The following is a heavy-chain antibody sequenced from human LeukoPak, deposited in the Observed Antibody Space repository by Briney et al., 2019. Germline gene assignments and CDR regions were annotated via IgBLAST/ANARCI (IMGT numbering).Heavy chain of an antibody. J-gene: IGHJ5*02. CDR3: AGLAGTNDP. V-gene: IGHV4-34*01. Sequence: SETLSLTCGVYGGSCINYYWSWVREPPGEGGEWIGQINHNGASNYNPSLKSRVSISIDTSKHQFSLKLTSVTAADTAIYYCAGLAGTNDPWGQGTLVTVSS. CDR2: INHNGAS. D-gene: IGHD3/OR15-3a*01. CDR1: GGSCINYY.